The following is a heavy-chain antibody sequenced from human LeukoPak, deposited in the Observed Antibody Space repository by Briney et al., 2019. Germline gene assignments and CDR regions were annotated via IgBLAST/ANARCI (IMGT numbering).Heavy chain of an antibody. Sequence: GGSLRLSCAASGYTLDDYGMSGVRHAPGKGLGWVSGVNWNGGSTGYADSVKGRFTISRDNAKNSLYLQMNSLRADVTDLYYCARTLRRWLQLPDCYFVPCGRSTLVTVSS. CDR1: GYTLDDYG. D-gene: IGHD5-24*01. V-gene: IGHV3-20*04. J-gene: IGHJ2*01. CDR3: ARTLRRWLQLPDCYFVP. CDR2: VNWNGGST.